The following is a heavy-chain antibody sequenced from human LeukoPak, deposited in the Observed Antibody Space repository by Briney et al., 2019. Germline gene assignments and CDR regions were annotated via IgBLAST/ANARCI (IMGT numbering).Heavy chain of an antibody. D-gene: IGHD3-22*01. CDR3: ARARYDYYDSSGEVSYYMDV. CDR1: GGSTSTYY. Sequence: SETLSLTCTVSGGSTSTYYWSWIRQPAGKGLEWIGRIYTSGSTNYNPSLKSRVTMSVDTSKNQFSLKLSSVTAADTAVYYCARARYDYYDSSGEVSYYMDVWGKGTTVTISS. V-gene: IGHV4-4*07. J-gene: IGHJ6*03. CDR2: IYTSGST.